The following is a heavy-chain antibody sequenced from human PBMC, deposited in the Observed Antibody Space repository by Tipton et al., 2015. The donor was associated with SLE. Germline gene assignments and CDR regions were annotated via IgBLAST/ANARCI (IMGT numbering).Heavy chain of an antibody. CDR1: GGSINVYY. CDR3: ARLPDYFDH. Sequence: TLSLTCSVSGGSINVYYWSWVRQPPGKGLEWIGYVSYSGSTNYNPSLQSRVTIPVDTSKNQFSLKLRSVTAADTAVYYCARLPDYFDHWGQGALVTVSS. J-gene: IGHJ4*02. V-gene: IGHV4-59*01. CDR2: VSYSGST.